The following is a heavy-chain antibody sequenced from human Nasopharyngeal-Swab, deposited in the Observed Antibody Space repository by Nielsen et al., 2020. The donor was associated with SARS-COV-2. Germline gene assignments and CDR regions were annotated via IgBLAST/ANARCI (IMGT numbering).Heavy chain of an antibody. Sequence: GGSLRLSCAASGFTFSGYSMNWVRQAPGKGLEWVSYISSSSSTIYYADSVKGRFTISRDNAKNSLYLQMNSLRAEDTAVYYCARDPPVGATTVFDYWGQGTLVTVSS. D-gene: IGHD1-26*01. V-gene: IGHV3-48*04. J-gene: IGHJ4*02. CDR1: GFTFSGYS. CDR3: ARDPPVGATTVFDY. CDR2: ISSSSSTI.